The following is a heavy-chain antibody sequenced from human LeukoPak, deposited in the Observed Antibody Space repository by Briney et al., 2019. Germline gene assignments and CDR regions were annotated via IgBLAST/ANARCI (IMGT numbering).Heavy chain of an antibody. D-gene: IGHD2-21*01. Sequence: GGSLRLSCAASGFTFSTYWMYWVRQAPGKGLVWVSRINSDGSSTSYADSVKGRFAIFRDNAKNTLYLQMNSLRAEDTAVYYCARDTGSIFYYYYMDVWGKGTTVTISS. J-gene: IGHJ6*03. CDR3: ARDTGSIFYYYYMDV. CDR1: GFTFSTYW. V-gene: IGHV3-74*01. CDR2: INSDGSST.